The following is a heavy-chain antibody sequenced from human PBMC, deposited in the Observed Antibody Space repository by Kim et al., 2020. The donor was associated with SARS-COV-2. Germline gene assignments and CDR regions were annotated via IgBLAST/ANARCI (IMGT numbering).Heavy chain of an antibody. Sequence: GYTQEFKGGVTLTRNTSISTAYMELSSLRSEDTAVYYCAGGNYYYYGMDVWGQGTTVTVSS. CDR3: AGGNYYYYGMDV. V-gene: IGHV1-8*01. J-gene: IGHJ6*02.